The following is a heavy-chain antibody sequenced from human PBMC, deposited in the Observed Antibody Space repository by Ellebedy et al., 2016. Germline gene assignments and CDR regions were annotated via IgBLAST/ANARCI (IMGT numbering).Heavy chain of an antibody. V-gene: IGHV3-23*01. Sequence: GESLKISCTASGFTFGSYAMSWVRQAPGKGLDWVSAISGGGTNTYYADSVKGRFTISRDNSKNTLYLQMDSLRAEDTAVYYCARLRGGSISYRDDYWGQGTLVTVSS. D-gene: IGHD6-6*01. J-gene: IGHJ4*02. CDR1: GFTFGSYA. CDR3: ARLRGGSISYRDDY. CDR2: ISGGGTNT.